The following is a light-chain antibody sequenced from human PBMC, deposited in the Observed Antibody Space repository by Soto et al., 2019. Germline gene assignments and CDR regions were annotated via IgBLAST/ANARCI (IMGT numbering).Light chain of an antibody. Sequence: IVLTQSPGNLSLSPGERATLSCRASQSVSSSYLAWYQQKPGQAPRLLIYGASSRATGIPDRFSGSGSGTDFTLTISSLEPEDFAVYYCQQYGSSPRTFGQGTRLEIK. CDR1: QSVSSSY. V-gene: IGKV3-20*01. CDR2: GAS. J-gene: IGKJ5*01. CDR3: QQYGSSPRT.